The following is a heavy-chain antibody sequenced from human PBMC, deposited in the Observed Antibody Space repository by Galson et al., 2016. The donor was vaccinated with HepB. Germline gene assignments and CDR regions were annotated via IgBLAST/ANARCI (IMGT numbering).Heavy chain of an antibody. Sequence: SLRLSCAASGFTFSGSTMHWVRQASGKGLEWLGHIRSKTDNYATAYAASVRGRFSISRDDPNDMAYLQMNSLKTDDTAVYYCTSRGMRLVRGGEYFYGMDVWGQGTTVIVSS. J-gene: IGHJ6*02. D-gene: IGHD6-6*01. CDR1: GFTFSGST. CDR3: TSRGMRLVRGGEYFYGMDV. V-gene: IGHV3-73*01. CDR2: IRSKTDNYAT.